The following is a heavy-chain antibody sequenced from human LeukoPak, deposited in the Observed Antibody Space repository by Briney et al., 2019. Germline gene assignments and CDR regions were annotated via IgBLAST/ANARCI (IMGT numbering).Heavy chain of an antibody. V-gene: IGHV1-69*01. D-gene: IGHD6-19*01. Sequence: SVKVSCKASGGTFSSYAISWVQQAPGQGLEWMGGIIPIFGTANYAQKFQGRVTITADESTSTAYMELSSLRSEDTAVYYCARDLGSGWYYFDYWGQGTLVTVSS. J-gene: IGHJ4*02. CDR3: ARDLGSGWYYFDY. CDR1: GGTFSSYA. CDR2: IIPIFGTA.